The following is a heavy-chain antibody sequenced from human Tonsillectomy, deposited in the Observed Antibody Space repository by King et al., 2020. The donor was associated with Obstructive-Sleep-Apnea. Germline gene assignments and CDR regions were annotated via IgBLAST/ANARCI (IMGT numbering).Heavy chain of an antibody. CDR3: AREGYCSSTSCSVDTFNI. V-gene: IGHV3-48*01. D-gene: IGHD2-2*01. CDR1: GFTFSRYS. J-gene: IGHJ3*02. Sequence: VQLVESGGGLVQPGGSLRLSCAASGFTFSRYSMNWVRQAPGKGLEWVSYIRSSSSTLYYADSAKGRFTISRDNAKNSLFLQMNSLRVEDTAVYYCAREGYCSSTSCSVDTFNIWGQGTMVTVSS. CDR2: IRSSSSTL.